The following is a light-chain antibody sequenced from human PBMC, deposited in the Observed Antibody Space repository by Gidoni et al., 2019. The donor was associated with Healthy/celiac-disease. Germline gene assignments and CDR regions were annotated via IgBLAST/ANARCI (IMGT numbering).Light chain of an antibody. CDR3: SSYTSSSPVV. J-gene: IGLJ2*01. CDR1: SSDVGGYNY. V-gene: IGLV2-14*03. Sequence: LTQPASVSGSPGPSITISCTGTSSDVGGYNYVSWYQQHPGKAPKLMIYDVSNRPSGVSNRFSGSKSGNTASLTISGLQAEDEADYYCSSYTSSSPVVFGGGTKLTVL. CDR2: DVS.